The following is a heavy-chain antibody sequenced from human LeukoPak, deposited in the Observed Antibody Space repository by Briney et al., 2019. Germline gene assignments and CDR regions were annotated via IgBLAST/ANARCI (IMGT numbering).Heavy chain of an antibody. J-gene: IGHJ3*02. D-gene: IGHD1-26*01. CDR3: ARRTRPLGSQRAFDI. CDR2: IYYSGST. CDR1: GGSISSGDYY. V-gene: IGHV4-30-4*08. Sequence: SETLSLTCTVSGGSISSGDYYWSWIRQPPGKGLEWIGYIYYSGSTSYNPSPKSRVTILVDTSKNQFSLKLSSMTAADTAVYYCARRTRPLGSQRAFDIWGQGTMVTVSS.